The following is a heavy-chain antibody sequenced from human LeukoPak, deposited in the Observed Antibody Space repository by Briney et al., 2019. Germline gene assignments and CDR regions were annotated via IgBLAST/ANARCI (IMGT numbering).Heavy chain of an antibody. CDR3: ARGGATPMVFRY. J-gene: IGHJ4*02. CDR2: INHSGST. D-gene: IGHD3-10*01. CDR1: GGSFSDYY. V-gene: IGHV4-34*01. Sequence: WETLSLTCAVYGGSFSDYYWSWIRQSPGKGLEWIGEINHSGSTKYNPSLKSRVAISIDTSKNQFSLHLTSVTAADTAVYYCARGGATPMVFRYWGRGTLVTVSS.